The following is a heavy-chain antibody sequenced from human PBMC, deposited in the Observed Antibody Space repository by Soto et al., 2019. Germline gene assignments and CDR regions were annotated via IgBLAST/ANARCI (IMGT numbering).Heavy chain of an antibody. CDR2: ISSSGSTI. CDR3: ARVGAGSGLDY. V-gene: IGHV3-48*03. D-gene: IGHD6-25*01. J-gene: IGHJ4*02. CDR1: GFTFSSYE. Sequence: VLLVESGGGLLQPGGSLRLSCAASGFTFSSYEMNWVRQAAGEGLEWVSYISSSGSTIYYADSVKGRFTISRDNAKSSLYLQMNSLRAEDTAVYFCARVGAGSGLDYWGQGTLVTVSS.